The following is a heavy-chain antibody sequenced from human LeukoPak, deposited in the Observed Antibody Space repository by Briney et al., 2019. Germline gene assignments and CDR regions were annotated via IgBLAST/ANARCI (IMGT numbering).Heavy chain of an antibody. D-gene: IGHD3-22*01. V-gene: IGHV4-31*03. CDR1: GGSISSGGYY. CDR2: IYYSGST. J-gene: IGHJ5*02. CDR3: ARYYDSSGYYPHYWFDP. Sequence: SETLSLTCTVSGGSISSGGYYWSWIRQHPGKGLEWIGYIYYSGSTYYNPSLKSRVTISVDTSKNQFSLKLSSVTAADTAVYYCARYYDSSGYYPHYWFDPWGQGTLVTVSS.